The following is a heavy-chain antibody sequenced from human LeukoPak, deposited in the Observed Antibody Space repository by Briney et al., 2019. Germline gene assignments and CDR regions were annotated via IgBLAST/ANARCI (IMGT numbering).Heavy chain of an antibody. Sequence: GGSLRLSCAASGFTFSSYAMHWVRQAPGKGLEYVSAISSTGVSTYYANSVKGRFTISRDNSKNTLYLQMDSLRVEDMAVYYCARRLTGYNSGYDYWGQGTLVTASS. CDR3: ARRLTGYNSGYDY. J-gene: IGHJ4*02. CDR2: ISSTGVST. V-gene: IGHV3-64*01. CDR1: GFTFSSYA. D-gene: IGHD6-19*01.